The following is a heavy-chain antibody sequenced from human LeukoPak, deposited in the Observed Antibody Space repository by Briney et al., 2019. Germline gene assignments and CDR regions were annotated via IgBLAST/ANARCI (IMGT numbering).Heavy chain of an antibody. Sequence: SETLSLTCAVYGGSFSGYYWSWIRQPPGKGLEWIGEINHSGSTNYNPSLKSRVTISIDTSKNQFSLKLSSVTAADTAVYYCARVRIMAKYYYDSSGYKSHDPWGQGTLVTVSS. CDR3: ARVRIMAKYYYDSSGYKSHDP. V-gene: IGHV4-34*01. D-gene: IGHD3-22*01. CDR2: INHSGST. J-gene: IGHJ5*02. CDR1: GGSFSGYY.